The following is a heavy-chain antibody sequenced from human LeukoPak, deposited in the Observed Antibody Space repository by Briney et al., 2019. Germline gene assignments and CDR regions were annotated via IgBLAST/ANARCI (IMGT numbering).Heavy chain of an antibody. J-gene: IGHJ4*02. D-gene: IGHD3-3*01. CDR1: GFTFSSYG. Sequence: PGGSLRLSCAASGFTFSSYGMHWVRQAPGKGLEWVAVISYDGSNKYYADSVKGRFTISRDNSKNTLYLQLNSLRAEDTAVYYCATWAATILGTDYWGQGTLVTVSS. CDR3: ATWAATILGTDY. CDR2: ISYDGSNK. V-gene: IGHV3-30*03.